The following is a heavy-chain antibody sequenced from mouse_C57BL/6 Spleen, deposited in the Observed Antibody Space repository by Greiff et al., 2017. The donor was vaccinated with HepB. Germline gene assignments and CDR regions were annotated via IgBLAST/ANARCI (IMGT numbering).Heavy chain of an antibody. CDR3: ARRDYDEGFDY. CDR2: INPNNGGT. CDR1: GYTFTDYY. V-gene: IGHV1-26*01. D-gene: IGHD2-4*01. Sequence: EVQLQQSGPELVKPGASVKISCKASGYTFTDYYMNWVKQSHGKSLEWIGDINPNNGGTSYNQKFKGKATLTVDKSSSTAYMELRSLTSEDSAVYYCARRDYDEGFDYWGQGTTLTVSS. J-gene: IGHJ2*01.